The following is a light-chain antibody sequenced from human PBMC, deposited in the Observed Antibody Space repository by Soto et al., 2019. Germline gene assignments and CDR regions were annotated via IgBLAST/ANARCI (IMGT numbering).Light chain of an antibody. CDR1: KNDIGVYDF. J-gene: IGLJ1*01. CDR2: EVV. CDR3: KSYAGSNTYV. V-gene: IGLV2-8*01. Sequence: QSALTQPPSASGSPGQSVTISCTGTKNDIGVYDFVSWYQHHPGKSPRLIIYEVVQRPSGVPDRFSGSKSGNTDSLTVSGLQAADEADYCCKSYAGSNTYVFGSVTTLTVL.